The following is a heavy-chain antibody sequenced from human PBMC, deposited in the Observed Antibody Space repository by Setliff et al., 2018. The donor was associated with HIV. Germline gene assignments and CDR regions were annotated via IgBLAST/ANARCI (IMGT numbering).Heavy chain of an antibody. Sequence: LRLSCAASGFTFSPYWMHWVRQAPGKGLVWVSRINSDGTSTTYAGSVKGRFTISRDNAKNTLYLQMNSLRAEDTAVYYCARDLSYDYDRSSDTFDYWGQGTLVTVSS. CDR1: GFTFSPYW. J-gene: IGHJ4*02. CDR2: INSDGTST. CDR3: ARDLSYDYDRSSDTFDY. V-gene: IGHV3-74*03. D-gene: IGHD3-22*01.